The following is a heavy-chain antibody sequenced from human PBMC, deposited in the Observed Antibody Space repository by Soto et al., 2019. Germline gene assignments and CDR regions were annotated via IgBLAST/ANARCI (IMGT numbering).Heavy chain of an antibody. D-gene: IGHD3-22*01. Sequence: PSETLSLTCTVSGGSISSSSYYWGWIRQPPGKGLEWIGSIYYSGSTYYNPSLKSRVTISVDTSKNQFSLKLSSVTAADTAVYYCARHTGGYYWTARHFDYWGQGTLVTVSS. J-gene: IGHJ4*02. CDR3: ARHTGGYYWTARHFDY. CDR2: IYYSGST. V-gene: IGHV4-39*01. CDR1: GGSISSSSYY.